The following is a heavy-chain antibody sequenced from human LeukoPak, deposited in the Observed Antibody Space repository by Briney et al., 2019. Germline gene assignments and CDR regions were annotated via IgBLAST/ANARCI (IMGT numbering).Heavy chain of an antibody. CDR3: ARGAFLEWLLFDYYYYGMDV. CDR2: SSAYNGNT. CDR1: GYSFTSFG. V-gene: IGHV1-18*01. Sequence: GASVKVSCKASGYSFTSFGISWVRQAPGQGLEWMGWSSAYNGNTNYVQKFQGRVTMTRDTSTSTVYMELSSLRSEDTAVYYCARGAFLEWLLFDYYYYGMDVWGQGTTVTVSS. D-gene: IGHD3-3*02. J-gene: IGHJ6*02.